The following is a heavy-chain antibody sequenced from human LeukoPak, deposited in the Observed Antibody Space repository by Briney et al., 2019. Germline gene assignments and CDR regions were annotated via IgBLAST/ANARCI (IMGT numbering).Heavy chain of an antibody. J-gene: IGHJ4*02. CDR3: ARVGQRWLQLHFDY. D-gene: IGHD5-24*01. V-gene: IGHV3-30-3*01. CDR2: ISYDGSNK. CDR1: GFTFSSYA. Sequence: GGSLRLSCAASGFTFSSYAMHWVRQAPGKGPEWVAVISYDGSNKYYADSVKGRFTISRDNSKNTLYLQMNSLRAEDTAVYYCARVGQRWLQLHFDYWGQGTLVTVSS.